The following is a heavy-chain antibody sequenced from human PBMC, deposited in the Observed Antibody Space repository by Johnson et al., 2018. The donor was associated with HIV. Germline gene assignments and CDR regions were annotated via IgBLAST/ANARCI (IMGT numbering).Heavy chain of an antibody. J-gene: IGHJ3*02. CDR1: GFTFSTNW. V-gene: IGHV3-74*01. D-gene: IGHD2-15*01. Sequence: VQLVESGGDLVQPGGSLRLSCVGSGFTFSTNWMHWVRQAPGKGLVGVSGIDWTGANAGYADSVKGRFTIFRDNAKNSLYIQMSGLREEDTAVYYCAKGKVLVAAHDAFDIWGQGTMVTVSS. CDR3: AKGKVLVAAHDAFDI. CDR2: IDWTGANA.